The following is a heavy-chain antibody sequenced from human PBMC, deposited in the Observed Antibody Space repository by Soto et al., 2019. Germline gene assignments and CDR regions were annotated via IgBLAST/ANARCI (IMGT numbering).Heavy chain of an antibody. J-gene: IGHJ4*02. CDR2: IDWDDDY. CDR1: GFSLSSPGMS. Sequence: PTLVNPTQTLTLTCTFSGFSLSSPGMSVGWIRQPPGKALEWLARIDWDDDYYFNTSLKTRLTISKDTSKNQVVLTMTDMDPVDTATYYCAPALRYFDRDYYFDYWGRGT. CDR3: APALRYFDRDYYFDY. V-gene: IGHV2-70*11. D-gene: IGHD3-9*01.